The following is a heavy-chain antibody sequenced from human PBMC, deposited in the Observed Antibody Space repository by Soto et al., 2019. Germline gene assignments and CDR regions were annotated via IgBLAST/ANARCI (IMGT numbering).Heavy chain of an antibody. Sequence: SVKVSCKASGDTFSTFAISWVRQAPGQGLEWMGGIIPIFGTPDYAQHFPGRVTISADESTKTAYLELSSRRPEDTAVYYSARSTGITGNRESQYGMDVWGQGTTVTVSS. CDR2: IIPIFGTP. J-gene: IGHJ6*02. CDR1: GDTFSTFA. D-gene: IGHD1-20*01. CDR3: ARSTGITGNRESQYGMDV. V-gene: IGHV1-69*13.